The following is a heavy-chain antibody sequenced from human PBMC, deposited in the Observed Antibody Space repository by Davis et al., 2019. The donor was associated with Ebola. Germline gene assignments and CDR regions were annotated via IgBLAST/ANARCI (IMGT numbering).Heavy chain of an antibody. CDR3: ARGGYCSSTRCYGYYYYGMDV. Sequence: SETLSLTCAVSGGSISSSNWWSWVRQPPGKGLEWIGEIYHSGSTNYNPSLQSRVTLTVDKSKNQFSLKLSSVTAADTAVYYCARGGYCSSTRCYGYYYYGMDVWGQGTTVTVSS. CDR1: GGSISSSNW. V-gene: IGHV4-4*02. D-gene: IGHD2-2*01. CDR2: IYHSGST. J-gene: IGHJ6*02.